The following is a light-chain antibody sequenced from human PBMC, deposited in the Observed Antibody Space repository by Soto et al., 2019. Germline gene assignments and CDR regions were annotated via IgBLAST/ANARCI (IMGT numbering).Light chain of an antibody. CDR3: QQYYNWPLT. J-gene: IGKJ1*01. V-gene: IGKV3-15*01. CDR2: GAS. CDR1: QSVNYN. Sequence: EIVMTQSPATLSVSPGDSATLSCRASQSVNYNLAWYHQKPGQAPRVLIYGASIRATGVPARFSGSGSGTEFTLTISSLQSEDFALFYCQQYYNWPLTFGQGTKVDI.